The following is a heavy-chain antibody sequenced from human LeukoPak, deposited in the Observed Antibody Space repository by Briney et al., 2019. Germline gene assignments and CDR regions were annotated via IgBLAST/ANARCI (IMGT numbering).Heavy chain of an antibody. V-gene: IGHV1-46*01. CDR1: GYTFTSYY. Sequence: ASVKVSCKASGYTFTSYYMHWVRQAPGQGLEWMGIINPSGGSTSYAQKFQGRVTMTRDTSTSTVYMELSGLRSEDTAVYYCARETPRRDGYNALPYYWGQGTLVTVSS. D-gene: IGHD5-24*01. CDR3: ARETPRRDGYNALPYY. J-gene: IGHJ4*02. CDR2: INPSGGST.